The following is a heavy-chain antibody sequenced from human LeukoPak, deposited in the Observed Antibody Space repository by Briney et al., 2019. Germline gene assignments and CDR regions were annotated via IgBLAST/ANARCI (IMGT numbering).Heavy chain of an antibody. J-gene: IGHJ5*02. CDR2: IYYSGST. CDR3: ARGRNPNYDFWSGYYSYNWFDP. Sequence: PSETLSLTCTVSGGSISSGGYYWSWIRQHPGKGLEWIGYIYYSGSTYYNPSLKSRVTISVDTSKNQFSLKRSSVTAADTAVYYCARGRNPNYDFWSGYYSYNWFDPWGQGTLVTVSS. V-gene: IGHV4-31*03. CDR1: GGSISSGGYY. D-gene: IGHD3-3*01.